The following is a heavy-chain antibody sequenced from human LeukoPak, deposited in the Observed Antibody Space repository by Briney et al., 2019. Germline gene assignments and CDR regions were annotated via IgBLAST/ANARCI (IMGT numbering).Heavy chain of an antibody. CDR2: INHSGTT. CDR1: GEFFSGYY. V-gene: IGHV4-34*01. D-gene: IGHD3-10*01. Sequence: SETLSLTCAVPGEFFSGYYWSWIRKPPGKGLEWIGDINHSGTTKYNPSLKSRVTLSIDTSKNQFSLRQNPVTAPDPGVYYCGSLPHGAFGEVLNFDYWGQGSLVTVSS. J-gene: IGHJ4*02. CDR3: GSLPHGAFGEVLNFDY.